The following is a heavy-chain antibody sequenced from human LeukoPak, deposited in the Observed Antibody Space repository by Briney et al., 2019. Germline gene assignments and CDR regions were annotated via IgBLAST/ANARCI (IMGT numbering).Heavy chain of an antibody. CDR1: GFTVSNNY. CDR2: IYSGGST. D-gene: IGHD3-16*01. V-gene: IGHV3-53*01. J-gene: IGHJ4*02. CDR3: AAQGVFSHGGY. Sequence: GGSLRLSCAASGFTVSNNYMSWVRQAPGKGLEWVSVIYSGGSTYYTDSVKGRFTISRDTSKNTLYLQMNSLRDEDTAVYYCAAQGVFSHGGYWGQGTLVTVSS.